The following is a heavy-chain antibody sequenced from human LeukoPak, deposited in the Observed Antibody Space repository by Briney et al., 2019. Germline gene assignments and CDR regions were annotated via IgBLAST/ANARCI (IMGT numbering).Heavy chain of an antibody. J-gene: IGHJ4*02. CDR3: ARVVLAAAGYFDY. V-gene: IGHV3-21*01. D-gene: IGHD6-13*01. CDR2: ISSSSSYI. Sequence: GGSLRLSCAASGFTFSSYSMNWVRQAPGKGLEWVSSISSSSSYIYYADSVKGRFTISRDNAKNSLYLQMNSLRAEDTAVYYCARVVLAAAGYFDYWGQGTLVTVSS. CDR1: GFTFSSYS.